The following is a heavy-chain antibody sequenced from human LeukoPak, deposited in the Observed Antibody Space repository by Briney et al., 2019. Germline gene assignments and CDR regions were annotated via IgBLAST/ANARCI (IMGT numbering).Heavy chain of an antibody. D-gene: IGHD2-21*01. CDR2: IYYSGST. Sequence: SETLSLTCTVSGGSISSYYWSWIRQPPGKGLEWIGYIYYSGSTNYNPSLKSRVTISVDTSKNQFSLKPSSVTAADTAVYYCLARIAGFDYWGQGTLVTVSS. CDR3: LARIAGFDY. V-gene: IGHV4-59*01. CDR1: GGSISSYY. J-gene: IGHJ4*02.